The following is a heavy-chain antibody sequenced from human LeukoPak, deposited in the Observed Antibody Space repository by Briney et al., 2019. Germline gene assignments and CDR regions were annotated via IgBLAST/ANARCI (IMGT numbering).Heavy chain of an antibody. CDR2: IYYSGST. CDR1: GGSISSGGYY. J-gene: IGHJ6*03. V-gene: IGHV4-31*11. D-gene: IGHD3-10*01. CDR3: ARDEARYGSGSHYMDV. Sequence: PSETLSLTCAVSGGSISSGGYYWSWIRQHPGKGLEWIGYIYYSGSTYYNPSLKSRVTISVDTSKNQFSLKLSSVTAADTAVYYCARDEARYGSGSHYMDVWGKGTTVTVSS.